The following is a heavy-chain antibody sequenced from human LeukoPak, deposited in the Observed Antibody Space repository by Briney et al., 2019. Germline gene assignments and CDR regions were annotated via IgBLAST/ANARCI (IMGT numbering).Heavy chain of an antibody. Sequence: SETLSLTCAIYGGLFDGHYWTWIRQSPERGLEWIGEVNHAEITHYNPSLRSRLTLSTDASKNQFFLRLTSVTAADTAVYYCARAGLRLPGWLREYFYDSWSQGILVTVSS. J-gene: IGHJ4*02. CDR3: ARAGLRLPGWLREYFYDS. V-gene: IGHV4-34*01. D-gene: IGHD2/OR15-2a*01. CDR2: VNHAEIT. CDR1: GGLFDGHY.